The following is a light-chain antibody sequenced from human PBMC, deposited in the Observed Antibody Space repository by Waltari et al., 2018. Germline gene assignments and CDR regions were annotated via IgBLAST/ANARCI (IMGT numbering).Light chain of an antibody. V-gene: IGLV1-44*01. CDR2: TIS. CDR3: AAWDDRMNGRGV. J-gene: IGLJ3*02. CDR1: SSNIGSNY. Sequence: QSVLTQPPSASGTPGQRVTISCSGSSSNIGSNYVNWYQQFPGTAPKLLIYTISQRPSGVPDRFSGSQSGTSASLAISGLQSEDEATYYCAAWDDRMNGRGVFGGGTKVTVL.